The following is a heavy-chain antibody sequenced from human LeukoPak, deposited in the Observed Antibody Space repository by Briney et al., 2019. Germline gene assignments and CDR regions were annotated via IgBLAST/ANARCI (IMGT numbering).Heavy chain of an antibody. CDR1: GFIFSGFT. CDR2: ISGSGGST. Sequence: PGGSLRLSCAASGFIFSGFTMSWVRQAPGKGLEWVSAISGSGGSTYYAHSVKGRFTISRDNSKNTLFLQMNGLRAEDTAVYYCAKQSYSSDFDYWGQGTLVTVSS. J-gene: IGHJ4*02. V-gene: IGHV3-23*01. D-gene: IGHD1-26*01. CDR3: AKQSYSSDFDY.